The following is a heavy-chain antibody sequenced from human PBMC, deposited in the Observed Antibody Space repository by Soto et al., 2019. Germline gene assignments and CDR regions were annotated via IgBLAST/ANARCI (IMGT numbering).Heavy chain of an antibody. J-gene: IGHJ5*01. CDR1: GFSLTTFGEG. D-gene: IGHD3-3*02. Sequence: QITLKESGPTLVKPTQTLTLTCTFSGFSLTTFGEGVGWIRQPPGKALEWLALIYWDDDKRYSPSLKSRLTIPKDTSNNHVVLSLTNLDPVDTPTYYCVHRRHRMFGYFHSWAHGALVTVSS. CDR3: VHRRHRMFGYFHS. CDR2: IYWDDDK. V-gene: IGHV2-5*02.